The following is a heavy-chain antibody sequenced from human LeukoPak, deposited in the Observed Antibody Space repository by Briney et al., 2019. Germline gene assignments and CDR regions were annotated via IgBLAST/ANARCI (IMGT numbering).Heavy chain of an antibody. CDR1: GFTFSDYY. CDR3: AKRGHSSSWYLFDY. D-gene: IGHD6-13*01. V-gene: IGHV3-11*01. Sequence: GGSLRLSCAASGFTFSDYYMSWIRQAPGKGLEWISYITSRGSTIYYADSVKGRFTTSRDNAKNSLYLQMNSLRAEDTAVYYCAKRGHSSSWYLFDYWGQGTLVTVSS. CDR2: ITSRGSTI. J-gene: IGHJ4*02.